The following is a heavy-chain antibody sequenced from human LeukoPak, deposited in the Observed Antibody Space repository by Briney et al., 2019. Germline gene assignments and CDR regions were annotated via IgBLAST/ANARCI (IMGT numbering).Heavy chain of an antibody. J-gene: IGHJ3*02. V-gene: IGHV3-48*03. CDR3: AKEVYYFDTSGLYSFAFDI. CDR2: ISGSGIK. D-gene: IGHD3-22*01. Sequence: GGSLRLSCAASRFTFSSYEMNWVRQAPGKGLEGVSYISGSGIKHYADSVKGRFTISRDNAKNSLYLQMNSLRVEDTAVYYCAKEVYYFDTSGLYSFAFDIWGQGTMVTVPS. CDR1: RFTFSSYE.